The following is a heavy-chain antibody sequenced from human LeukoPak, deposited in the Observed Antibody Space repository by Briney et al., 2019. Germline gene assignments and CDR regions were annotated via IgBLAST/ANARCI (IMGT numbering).Heavy chain of an antibody. CDR3: ARDRQYDMDV. CDR1: GFTFSSYW. Sequence: GGSLRLSCAASGFTFSSYWMHWARQAPGKGLVWVSHINSDGSSTSYADSVKGRFTISRDNAKNTVYLQMNSLRVEDTAAYYCARDRQYDMDVWGQGTTVTVSS. J-gene: IGHJ6*02. V-gene: IGHV3-74*01. CDR2: INSDGSST.